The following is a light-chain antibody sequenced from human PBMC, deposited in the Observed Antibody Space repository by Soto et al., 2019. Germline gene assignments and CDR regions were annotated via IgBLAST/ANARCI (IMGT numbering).Light chain of an antibody. J-gene: IGKJ2*01. Sequence: DLQMTQSPSSLSASVGDRVTITCRASQSISSYLNWYQQKPGKAPNLLIYAASNLQSGVPSRFSGSGSGTDFTLTISSLQPEDFATYYCQQSDSTPVYTFGQGTKLEIK. V-gene: IGKV1-39*01. CDR1: QSISSY. CDR2: AAS. CDR3: QQSDSTPVYT.